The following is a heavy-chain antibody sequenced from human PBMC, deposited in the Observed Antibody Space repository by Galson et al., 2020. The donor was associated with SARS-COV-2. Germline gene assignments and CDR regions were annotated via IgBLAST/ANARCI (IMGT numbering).Heavy chain of an antibody. J-gene: IGHJ5*02. V-gene: IGHV4-30-2*01. CDR2: FYHSGST. Sequence: IGYFYHSGSTYYNPSLKSRVTISVDRSKNQFSLRLSSVTAADTAVYYCARFDDWFDPWGQGTLVTVSS. CDR3: ARFDDWFDP.